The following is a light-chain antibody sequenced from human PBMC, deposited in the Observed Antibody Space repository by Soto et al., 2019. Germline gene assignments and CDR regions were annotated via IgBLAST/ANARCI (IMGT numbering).Light chain of an antibody. J-gene: IGKJ1*01. CDR1: QSISSW. V-gene: IGKV1-5*03. CDR2: KAS. Sequence: DVQVTQSPATLSASVGDRVTITFRASQSISSWLAWYQQKPGKAPKLLIYKASSLESGVPSRFSGSGSGTEFTLPISSLHPDDFPTYYCQQSNSYWTFGQGTKVDIK. CDR3: QQSNSYWT.